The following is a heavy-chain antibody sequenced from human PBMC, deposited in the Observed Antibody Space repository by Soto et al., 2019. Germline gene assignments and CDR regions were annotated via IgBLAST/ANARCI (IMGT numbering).Heavy chain of an antibody. V-gene: IGHV4-39*01. D-gene: IGHD3-10*01. J-gene: IGHJ4*02. Sequence: SETLSLTCTVSGGSISSSSYYWGWIRQPPGKGLEWIGSIYYSGSTYYNPSLKSRVTISVDTSKNQFPLKLSSVTAADTAVYYCARHKRGLSNPTYYFDYWGQGTLVTVSS. CDR3: ARHKRGLSNPTYYFDY. CDR2: IYYSGST. CDR1: GGSISSSSYY.